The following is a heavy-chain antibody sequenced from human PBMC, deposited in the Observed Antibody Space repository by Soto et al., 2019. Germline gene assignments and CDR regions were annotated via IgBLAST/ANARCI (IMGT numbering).Heavy chain of an antibody. CDR1: GGPFSSHT. J-gene: IGHJ4*02. Sequence: QALVVQSGAEVKKPGSSVRVSCKASGGPFSSHTITWVRQAPGQGLEWMGRFIPILDTTNHAQRFQGRVTFTANTATSTAYMDLSGLGSQDTAIYYCRLRGLAQDLDFWGQGTQVTVSS. CDR2: FIPILDTT. CDR3: RLRGLAQDLDF. D-gene: IGHD3-10*01. V-gene: IGHV1-69*08.